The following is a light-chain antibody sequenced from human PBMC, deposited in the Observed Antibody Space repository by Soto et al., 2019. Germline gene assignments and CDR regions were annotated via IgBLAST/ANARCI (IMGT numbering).Light chain of an antibody. Sequence: DIQMTQSPSTLSASVGDRVTITCRASQSISSWLAWYQQKPGKAPKLLIYDASSLKSGVPSRFSGNGSGTEFTLTISSLQPDDFATYYCQQYNTYSTFGQGTKVDIK. J-gene: IGKJ1*01. V-gene: IGKV1-5*01. CDR3: QQYNTYST. CDR1: QSISSW. CDR2: DAS.